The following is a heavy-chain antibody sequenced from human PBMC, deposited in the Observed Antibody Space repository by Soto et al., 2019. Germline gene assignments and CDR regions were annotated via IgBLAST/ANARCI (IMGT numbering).Heavy chain of an antibody. J-gene: IGHJ5*02. CDR2: ISAYNGNT. D-gene: IGHD3-9*01. V-gene: IGHV1-18*01. CDR3: ARDRAGNYDILTGYYKPWFDP. CDR1: GYTFTSYG. Sequence: ASVKVACKASGYTFTSYGISWVRQAPGQGLEWMGWISAYNGNTNYAQKLQGRVTMTTDTSTSTAYMELRSLRSDDTAVYYCARDRAGNYDILTGYYKPWFDPCGQGLLVTVSS.